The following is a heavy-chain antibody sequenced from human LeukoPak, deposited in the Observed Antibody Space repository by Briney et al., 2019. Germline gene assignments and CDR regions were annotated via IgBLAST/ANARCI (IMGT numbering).Heavy chain of an antibody. D-gene: IGHD3-22*01. V-gene: IGHV1-18*01. CDR2: ISVYNGNT. CDR3: ARDLRSYDSSGGGVY. Sequence: GASVKVSCKASGYTFTSYGISWVRQAPGQGLEWMGWISVYNGNTNYAQKLQGRVTMTTDTSTSTAYMELRSLRSDDTAVYYCARDLRSYDSSGGGVYWGQGTLVTVSS. CDR1: GYTFTSYG. J-gene: IGHJ4*02.